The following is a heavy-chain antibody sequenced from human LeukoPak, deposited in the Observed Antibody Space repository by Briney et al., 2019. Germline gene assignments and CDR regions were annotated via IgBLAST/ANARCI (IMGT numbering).Heavy chain of an antibody. CDR3: ARLSYSSSSKAFDI. Sequence: SETLSLTCTVSGGSISSYYWSWIRQPPGKGLEWIGYIYYSGSTNYNPSLKSRVTISVDTSKNQFSLKLSSVTAADTAVYYCARLSYSSSSKAFDIWGQGTMVTVSS. CDR2: IYYSGST. V-gene: IGHV4-59*08. CDR1: GGSISSYY. J-gene: IGHJ3*02. D-gene: IGHD6-6*01.